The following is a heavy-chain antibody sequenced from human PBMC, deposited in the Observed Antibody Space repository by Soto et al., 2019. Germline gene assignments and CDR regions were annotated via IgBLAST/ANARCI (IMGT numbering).Heavy chain of an antibody. V-gene: IGHV3-30-3*01. J-gene: IGHJ4*02. CDR2: ISYDGSNK. CDR3: ITTYRGTPARPYFDL. Sequence: GGSLRLSCAASGFTFSSYAMHWVRQAPGKGLEWVAVISYDGSNKYYADSVKGRFTISRDNSKNTLYLQMDSLKTEDTAMYYCITTYRGTPARPYFDLWGQGTPVTVSS. D-gene: IGHD1-26*01. CDR1: GFTFSSYA.